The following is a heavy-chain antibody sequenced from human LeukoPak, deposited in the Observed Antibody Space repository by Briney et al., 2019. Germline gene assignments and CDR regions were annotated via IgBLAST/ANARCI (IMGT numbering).Heavy chain of an antibody. Sequence: GRSVRLSCAASGFTFSNFGMHWVRQAPGKGLEWVAVISHDGGNKYYADSVKGRFTISRDNSKNTLFLQMNSLRGEDTAVYYCAKDSRTYCGGDCYSFDYWGQGALVTVSS. V-gene: IGHV3-30*18. CDR2: ISHDGGNK. CDR1: GFTFSNFG. D-gene: IGHD2-21*02. J-gene: IGHJ4*02. CDR3: AKDSRTYCGGDCYSFDY.